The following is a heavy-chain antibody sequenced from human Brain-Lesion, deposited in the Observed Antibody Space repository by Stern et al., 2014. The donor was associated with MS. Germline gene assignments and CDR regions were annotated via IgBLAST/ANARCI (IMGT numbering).Heavy chain of an antibody. CDR2: IITVLGIP. Sequence: HVQLVQSGAEVKRPGSSVKVSCQAPGGTFHVYAINWLRQAPGQGFEWLGGIITVLGIPKYPQKFQGRVTITAAGPTRTSSMHLNSLRSNDTAVYYCARDGRHTDNYGLDVWGQGTTVVVSS. V-gene: IGHV1-69*01. CDR1: GGTFHVYA. CDR3: ARDGRHTDNYGLDV. D-gene: IGHD3-9*01. J-gene: IGHJ6*02.